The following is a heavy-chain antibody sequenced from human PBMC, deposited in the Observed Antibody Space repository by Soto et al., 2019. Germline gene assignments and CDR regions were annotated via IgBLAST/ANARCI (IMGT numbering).Heavy chain of an antibody. V-gene: IGHV4-34*01. D-gene: IGHD2-2*01. J-gene: IGHJ4*02. CDR2: INHSGST. CDR1: GASFSGYY. CDR3: AREVAVPAAMTVYFDY. Sequence: QVQLQQWGAGLLKPSETLSLPCADYGASFSGYYWSWIRQPPGQGLEWIGEINHSGSTNYNPSLKSRVTISVDTSQNQFSLKLSSVTAADTAVYDCAREVAVPAAMTVYFDYWVQGTLVTVSS.